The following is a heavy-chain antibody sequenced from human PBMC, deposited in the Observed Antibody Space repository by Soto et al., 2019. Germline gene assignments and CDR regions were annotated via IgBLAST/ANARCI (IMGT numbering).Heavy chain of an antibody. J-gene: IGHJ5*02. V-gene: IGHV1-18*01. CDR2: ISSYNGNT. CDR1: GYTFTSYG. Sequence: SVKVSCKASGYTFTSYGISWVRQAPGQGLEWMGWISSYNGNTNYAQKLQGRVTMTTDTSTSTAYMELRSLRSDDTAVYYCARDFPDFWSGPFNWFDPWGQGTLVTVSS. D-gene: IGHD3-3*01. CDR3: ARDFPDFWSGPFNWFDP.